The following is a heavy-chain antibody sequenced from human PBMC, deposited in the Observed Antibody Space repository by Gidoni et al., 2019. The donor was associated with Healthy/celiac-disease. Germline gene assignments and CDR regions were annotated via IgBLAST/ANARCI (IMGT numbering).Heavy chain of an antibody. CDR3: AAEKASHAGMDV. CDR2: IVVGSGNT. CDR1: GFTFTSSA. Sequence: QMQLVQSGPEVKKPGTSVKVSCKASGFTFTSSAVQWVRQARGQRLEWIGWIVVGSGNTNYAQKFQERVTITRDMSTSTAYMELSSLRSEDTAVYYCAAEKASHAGMDVWGQGTTVTVSS. D-gene: IGHD2-8*01. J-gene: IGHJ6*02. V-gene: IGHV1-58*01.